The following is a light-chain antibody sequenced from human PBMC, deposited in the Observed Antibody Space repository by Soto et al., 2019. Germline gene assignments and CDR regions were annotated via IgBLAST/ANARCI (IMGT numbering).Light chain of an antibody. J-gene: IGLJ2*01. CDR2: KNN. V-gene: IGLV1-47*01. Sequence: QSVLTQPPSASGTPGQRVTISCSGSSSNIENNYVYWYQQVPGTAPKLLIYKNNGRPSGVPDRFSGSKSGTSASLAISGLRSEDEADYHCAAWDDSQRGVVFGGGTKLTVL. CDR1: SSNIENNY. CDR3: AAWDDSQRGVV.